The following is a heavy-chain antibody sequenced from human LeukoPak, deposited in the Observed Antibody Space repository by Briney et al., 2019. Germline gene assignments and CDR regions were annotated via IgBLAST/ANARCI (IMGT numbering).Heavy chain of an antibody. CDR2: IYSGGST. Sequence: GGSLRLSCAASGFTVSSYYMTWVRQAPGKGLEWVSVIYSGGSTYYADSVKGRVAISRDNSKNTVFLQMNSVRAADAALYYCARSYSNHLFGMDVWGQGTTVTVSS. CDR3: ARSYSNHLFGMDV. D-gene: IGHD4-11*01. CDR1: GFTVSSYY. V-gene: IGHV3-66*01. J-gene: IGHJ6*02.